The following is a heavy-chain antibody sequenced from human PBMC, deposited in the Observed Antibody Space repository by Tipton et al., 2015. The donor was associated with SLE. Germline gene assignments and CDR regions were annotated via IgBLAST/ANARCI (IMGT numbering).Heavy chain of an antibody. V-gene: IGHV4-59*01. J-gene: IGHJ3*02. CDR3: ARDRVVLTTDAFDI. Sequence: TLSLTCSVSGGSISRYYWSWIRQPPGKGLEWIGYIYYTGSTNYSPSLKSRVTISIDTSKNQFSLNLTSVTAADTAVYCCARDRVVLTTDAFDIWGQGTMVTVSS. CDR1: GGSISRYY. D-gene: IGHD3-3*01. CDR2: IYYTGST.